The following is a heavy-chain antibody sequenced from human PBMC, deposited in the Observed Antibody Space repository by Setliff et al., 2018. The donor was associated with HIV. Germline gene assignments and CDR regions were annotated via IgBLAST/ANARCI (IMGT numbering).Heavy chain of an antibody. J-gene: IGHJ1*01. CDR2: ISAYNGNT. CDR1: GYTFTGYY. D-gene: IGHD6-13*01. V-gene: IGHV1-18*04. Sequence: ASVKVSCKASGYTFTGYYMHWVRQAPGQGLEWMGWISAYNGNTNYAQKFQGRLTMTEDTSTDTAYMELSSLRSDDTAMYYCATDPGYSSTWYSESFQHWGQGTVVTVSS. CDR3: ATDPGYSSTWYSESFQH.